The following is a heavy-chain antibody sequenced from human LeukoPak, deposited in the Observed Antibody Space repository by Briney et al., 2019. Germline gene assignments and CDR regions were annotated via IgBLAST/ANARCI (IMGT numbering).Heavy chain of an antibody. CDR2: INPYSGGT. Sequence: ASVKVSCKASGYIFTGYYMHWVRQAPGQGLEWMGWINPYSGGTYYAQRFQGWVTMTRDTSISTAYMELGRLRTDDTAVYYCAKERGVGNFDYWGQGTLVTVSS. J-gene: IGHJ4*02. CDR1: GYIFTGYY. V-gene: IGHV1-2*04. CDR3: AKERGVGNFDY.